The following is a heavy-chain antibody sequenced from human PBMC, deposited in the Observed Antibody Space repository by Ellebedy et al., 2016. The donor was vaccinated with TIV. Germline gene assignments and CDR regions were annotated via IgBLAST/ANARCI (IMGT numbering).Heavy chain of an antibody. Sequence: ASVKVSXXASGYTFTGYYMHWVRQAPGQGLEWMGWINPNSGGTNYAQKFQGRVTMTRDTSISTAYMELSRLRSDDTAVYYCARAPSITMIDDSYNWFDPWGQGTLVTVSS. CDR3: ARAPSITMIDDSYNWFDP. J-gene: IGHJ5*02. V-gene: IGHV1-2*02. D-gene: IGHD3-22*01. CDR1: GYTFTGYY. CDR2: INPNSGGT.